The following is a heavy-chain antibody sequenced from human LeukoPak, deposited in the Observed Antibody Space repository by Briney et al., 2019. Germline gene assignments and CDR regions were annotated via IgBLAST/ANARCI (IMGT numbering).Heavy chain of an antibody. CDR3: ARGWDSSGYYYYYMDV. CDR1: GGSFSGYY. CDR2: INHSGST. D-gene: IGHD3-22*01. V-gene: IGHV4-34*01. Sequence: SETLSLTCAVYGGSFSGYYWSWIRQPPGKGLEWIGEINHSGSTNYNPSLKSRVTTSVDTSKNQFSLKLSSVTAADTAVYYCARGWDSSGYYYYYMDVWGKGTTVTVSS. J-gene: IGHJ6*03.